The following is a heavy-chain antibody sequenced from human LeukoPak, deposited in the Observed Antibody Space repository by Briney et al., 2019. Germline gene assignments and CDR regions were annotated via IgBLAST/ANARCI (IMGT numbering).Heavy chain of an antibody. CDR2: INHSGST. CDR1: GGSFSGYY. D-gene: IGHD6-13*01. J-gene: IGHJ5*02. V-gene: IGHV4-34*01. CDR3: ARVRAAAVDWFDP. Sequence: SETLSLTCAVYGGSFSGYYWSWIRQPPGKGLEWIGEINHSGSTNYNPSLKSRVTISVDTSKNQFSLKLSSVTAADTAVYYCARVRAAAVDWFDPWGQGTLVTVS.